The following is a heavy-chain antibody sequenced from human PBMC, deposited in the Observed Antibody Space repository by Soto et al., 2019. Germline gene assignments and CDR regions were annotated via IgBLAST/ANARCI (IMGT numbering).Heavy chain of an antibody. Sequence: QVQLVESGGGVVQPGRSLRLSCAASGFTFSSYGMHWVRQAPGKGLEWVAVISYDGSNKYYADSVKGRFTISRDNSKNTLYLQMNSLRAEDTAVYYCAKLEGPMIDGEKNWFDPWGQGTLVTVSS. CDR3: AKLEGPMIDGEKNWFDP. CDR2: ISYDGSNK. CDR1: GFTFSSYG. D-gene: IGHD3-22*01. V-gene: IGHV3-30*18. J-gene: IGHJ5*02.